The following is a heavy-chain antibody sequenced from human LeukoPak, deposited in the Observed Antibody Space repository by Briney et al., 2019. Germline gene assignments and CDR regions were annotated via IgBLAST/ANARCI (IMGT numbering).Heavy chain of an antibody. V-gene: IGHV3-23*01. Sequence: GGSLRLSCAASGFTFSSYAMSWVRQAPGKGLEWVSAISGSGGSTYYADSVKGRFTISRDNSKNTLYLQMNSLRAEDTVVYYCAEVKFFGVAPPDVWGQGTTVTVSS. D-gene: IGHD3-3*01. CDR2: ISGSGGST. J-gene: IGHJ6*02. CDR1: GFTFSSYA. CDR3: AEVKFFGVAPPDV.